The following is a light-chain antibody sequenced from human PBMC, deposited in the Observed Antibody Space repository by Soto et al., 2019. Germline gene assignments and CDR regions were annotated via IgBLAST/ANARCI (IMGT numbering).Light chain of an antibody. Sequence: QSVLTQPPSASGTPGQRVTIACSGSSSNIGSTTVKWYQQLPGTAPKLLIYNNNQRPSGVPDRFSGSKSGTSASLAISGLQSEDEADYYCAALDDSLNGVVFGGGTKLTVL. CDR3: AALDDSLNGVV. CDR1: SSNIGSTT. V-gene: IGLV1-44*01. CDR2: NNN. J-gene: IGLJ3*02.